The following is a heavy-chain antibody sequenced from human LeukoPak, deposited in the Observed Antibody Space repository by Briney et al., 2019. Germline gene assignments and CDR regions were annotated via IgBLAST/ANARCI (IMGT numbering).Heavy chain of an antibody. Sequence: PGGSLRLSCAASGFTFSGSAMHWVRQASGKGLEWVGRIRSKANSYATAYAASVKGRFTISRDDSKNTLYLQMNSLRAEDTAVYYCAKDLPVPRGDFDYWGQGTLVTVSS. J-gene: IGHJ4*02. V-gene: IGHV3-73*01. CDR1: GFTFSGSA. CDR2: IRSKANSYAT. CDR3: AKDLPVPRGDFDY. D-gene: IGHD3-10*01.